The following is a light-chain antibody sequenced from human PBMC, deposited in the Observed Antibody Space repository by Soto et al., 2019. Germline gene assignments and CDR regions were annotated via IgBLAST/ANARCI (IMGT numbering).Light chain of an antibody. V-gene: IGKV1-33*01. Sequence: DIQMTQSPSSLSASVGDRVIISCQASQDISNYLNWYQQKPGVAPKLLISDASKLEAEVPSRFNGRGSGTEFTVTISSLQPEDIATYYCQQYDSLPLSFGPGTKVDI. CDR1: QDISNY. CDR2: DAS. J-gene: IGKJ3*01. CDR3: QQYDSLPLS.